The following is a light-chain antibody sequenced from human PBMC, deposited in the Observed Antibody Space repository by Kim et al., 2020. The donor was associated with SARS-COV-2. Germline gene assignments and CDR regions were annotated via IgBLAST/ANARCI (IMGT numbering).Light chain of an antibody. CDR2: GNT. J-gene: IGLJ3*02. Sequence: QRVTISCPGSSSNIGAYYDVHWYQQLPGTAPKLLIHGNTNRPSGVPDRFSGSKSGTSASLDITGLQAEDEAVYYCQSYDRSLSGSVFGGGTQLTVL. CDR3: QSYDRSLSGSV. CDR1: SSNIGAYYD. V-gene: IGLV1-40*01.